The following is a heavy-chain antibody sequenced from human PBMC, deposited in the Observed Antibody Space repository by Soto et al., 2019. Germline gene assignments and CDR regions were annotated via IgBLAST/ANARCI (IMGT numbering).Heavy chain of an antibody. Sequence: QVHLVESGGGVVQPGRSLRLSCAASGLTFSNYAMHWVRQAPGKGLEWVAFISYDGTNRCYPDSVKGRFTISRDNSKNTLYLQMNSLKTEDTAAYYCARESSSTVTTGGGGSAKDYWGQGTLVTVSS. CDR3: ARESSSTVTTGGGGSAKDY. J-gene: IGHJ4*02. D-gene: IGHD4-17*01. CDR2: ISYDGTNR. CDR1: GLTFSNYA. V-gene: IGHV3-30-3*01.